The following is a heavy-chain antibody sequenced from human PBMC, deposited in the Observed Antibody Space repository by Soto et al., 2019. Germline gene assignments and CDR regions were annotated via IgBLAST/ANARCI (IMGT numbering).Heavy chain of an antibody. V-gene: IGHV3-74*01. CDR2: INSDGSGT. CDR3: ARDLYYFQSGSSHYFDY. J-gene: IGHJ4*02. Sequence: GGSLRLSCAASGFTFSTYWMHWVRQPPGKWLEWISHINSDGSGTTYADSVKGRFTISRDNAKNTLYLQMNNLRAGATAVYYSARDLYYFQSGSSHYFDYWGQGSLVTVSS. CDR1: GFTFSTYW. D-gene: IGHD3-10*01.